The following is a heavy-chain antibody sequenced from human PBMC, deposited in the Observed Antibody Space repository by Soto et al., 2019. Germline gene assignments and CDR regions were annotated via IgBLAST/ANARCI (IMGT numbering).Heavy chain of an antibody. CDR3: ARGPPYGSGSYYNNY. CDR2: IYYSGST. V-gene: IGHV4-59*01. CDR1: GGSISSYY. Sequence: PSETLSLTCTVSGGSISSYYWSWIRQPPGKGLEWIGYIYYSGSTNYNPSLKSRVTISVDTSKNQFSLKLSSVTAADTAVYYCARGPPYGSGSYYNNYWGQGTLVTVSS. J-gene: IGHJ4*02. D-gene: IGHD3-10*01.